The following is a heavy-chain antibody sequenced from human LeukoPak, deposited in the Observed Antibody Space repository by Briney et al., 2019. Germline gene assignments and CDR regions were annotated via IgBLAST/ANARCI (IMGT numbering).Heavy chain of an antibody. Sequence: ASVKVSCKASGYTFTSYDINWVRQATGQGLEWMGWMNPNSGNTGYAQKFQGRVTITRNTSISTAYMELSSLRSEDTAVYYCARKRRDNDVFDIWGQGTMVTVSS. D-gene: IGHD5-24*01. CDR1: GYTFTSYD. CDR2: MNPNSGNT. J-gene: IGHJ3*02. CDR3: ARKRRDNDVFDI. V-gene: IGHV1-8*03.